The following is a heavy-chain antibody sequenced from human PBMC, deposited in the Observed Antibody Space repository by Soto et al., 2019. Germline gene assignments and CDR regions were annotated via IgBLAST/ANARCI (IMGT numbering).Heavy chain of an antibody. D-gene: IGHD3-10*01. CDR1: GFTFSSYG. CDR2: IWYDGSNK. V-gene: IGHV3-33*01. CDR3: ARGLLLFGDQPYYYYYYGMDV. J-gene: IGHJ6*02. Sequence: PGGSLRLSCAASGFTFSSYGMHWVRQAPGKGLEWVAVIWYDGSNKYYADSVKGRFTISRDNSKNTLYLQMNSLRAEDTAVYYCARGLLLFGDQPYYYYYYGMDVWGQGTTVTVSS.